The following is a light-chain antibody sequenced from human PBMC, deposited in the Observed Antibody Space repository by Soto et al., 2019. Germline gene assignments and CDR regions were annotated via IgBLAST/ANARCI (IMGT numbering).Light chain of an antibody. J-gene: IGKJ1*01. CDR2: DAS. CDR1: QSISSW. CDR3: QHYKAFSPWT. V-gene: IGKV1-5*01. Sequence: DIQMTQSPSTLSASVGDRVTITCRASQSISSWLAWYQQKPGKAPKLLIYDASSLKSGVPSRLSGSGSGTEFTLTIDNLQPDDSATYYCQHYKAFSPWTFGQGTKVEIK.